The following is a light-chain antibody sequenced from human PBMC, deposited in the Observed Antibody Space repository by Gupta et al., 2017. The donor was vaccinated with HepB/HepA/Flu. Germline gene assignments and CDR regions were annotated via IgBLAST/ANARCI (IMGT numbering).Light chain of an antibody. CDR1: QSINSY. V-gene: IGKV1-39*01. CDR3: QQSDSTPWT. J-gene: IGKJ1*01. CDR2: AAS. Sequence: DIQITQSPSALSASVGDRVTITCRASQSINSYLTWYQQKPGKAPKLLIYAASRLQSGVPSRFGGSGSGTDFTLTISRLQPEDFATYYCQQSDSTPWTFGQGTQVEIK.